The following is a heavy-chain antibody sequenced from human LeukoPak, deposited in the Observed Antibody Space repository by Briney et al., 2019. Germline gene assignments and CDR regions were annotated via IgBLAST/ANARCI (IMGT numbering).Heavy chain of an antibody. J-gene: IGHJ4*02. Sequence: GGSLRLSCAASGFTFSSYAMSWVRQAPGKGLEWVSTISSSGVSTFHADSVKGRFTISRDNSKNTLYLQMNSLRAEDTAVYYCAKGLPQGYWGQGTLVTVPS. CDR2: ISSSGVST. CDR3: AKGLPQGY. CDR1: GFTFSSYA. V-gene: IGHV3-23*01. D-gene: IGHD3-16*01.